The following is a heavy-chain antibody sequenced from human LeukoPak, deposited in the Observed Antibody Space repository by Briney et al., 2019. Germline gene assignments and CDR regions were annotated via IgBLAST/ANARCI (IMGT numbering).Heavy chain of an antibody. CDR3: ARGGYCTSTSCYLPDF. J-gene: IGHJ4*02. D-gene: IGHD2-2*01. V-gene: IGHV1-2*02. CDR2: IKPNGGGT. CDR1: RYIFTDYY. Sequence: ASVRVSCTASRYIFTDYYLHWVRQAPGQGLEWMGWIKPNGGGTKYAETFQGRVTMTRDKSNNTAYMELSRLRSDDTAVYYCARGGYCTSTSCYLPDFWGQGTLVTVSS.